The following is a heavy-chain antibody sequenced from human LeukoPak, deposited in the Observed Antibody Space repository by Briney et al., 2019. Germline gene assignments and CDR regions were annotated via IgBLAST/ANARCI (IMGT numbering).Heavy chain of an antibody. J-gene: IGHJ6*04. Sequence: GRSLRLSCALSGFTFSSYSMSWVRHAPGKGMEWVSSISTISSHIYYADSVKGGFTIPRDNAKNSLYLQMNSLRAEDTAVYYCAELGITMIGGVWGEGTTVTISS. CDR2: ISTISSHI. CDR3: AELGITMIGGV. V-gene: IGHV3-21*01. D-gene: IGHD3-10*02. CDR1: GFTFSSYS.